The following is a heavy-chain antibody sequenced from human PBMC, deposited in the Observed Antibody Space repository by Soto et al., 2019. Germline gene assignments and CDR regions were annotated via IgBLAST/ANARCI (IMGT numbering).Heavy chain of an antibody. J-gene: IGHJ4*02. CDR3: ARALGYCSGGSCYFDY. CDR1: GYTFTSYG. CDR2: ISAYNGNT. D-gene: IGHD2-15*01. Sequence: ASVKVSCKASGYTFTSYGISWVRQAPGQGLERMGWISAYNGNTNYAQKLQGRVTMTTDTSTSTAYMELRSLRSDDTAVYYCARALGYCSGGSCYFDYWGQGTLVTVSS. V-gene: IGHV1-18*01.